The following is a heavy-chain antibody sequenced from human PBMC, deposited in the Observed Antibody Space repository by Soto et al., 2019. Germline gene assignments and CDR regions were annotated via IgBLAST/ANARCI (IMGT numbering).Heavy chain of an antibody. Sequence: EVQLVESGGGLIQHGGSLRLSCAVSGFTVRANYMSWVRQAPGKGLEWVSVIYSGGTTYYADSVKGRFIISRDISKNTLYLQMNILRAEDTAVYYCHGYGYWGQGTLVTVSS. CDR2: IYSGGTT. CDR1: GFTVRANY. J-gene: IGHJ4*02. CDR3: HGYGY. D-gene: IGHD5-12*01. V-gene: IGHV3-53*01.